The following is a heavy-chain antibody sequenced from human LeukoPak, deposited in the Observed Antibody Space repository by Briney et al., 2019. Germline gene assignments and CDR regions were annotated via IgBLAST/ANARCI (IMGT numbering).Heavy chain of an antibody. CDR1: GFTVSSNY. CDR2: IYSGGST. Sequence: GGSLRLSCAASGFTVSSNYMSWVRRAPGKGLEWVSVIYSGGSTYYADSVKGRFTISRDNSKNTLYLQMNSLRAEDTAVYYCAKGLLTMVRAIDAFDIWGQGTMVTVSS. D-gene: IGHD3-10*01. J-gene: IGHJ3*02. V-gene: IGHV3-66*01. CDR3: AKGLLTMVRAIDAFDI.